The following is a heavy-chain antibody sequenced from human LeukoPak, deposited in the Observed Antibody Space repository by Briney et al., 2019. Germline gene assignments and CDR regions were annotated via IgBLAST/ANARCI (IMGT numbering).Heavy chain of an antibody. D-gene: IGHD2-2*01. CDR1: GGSISSRSYY. V-gene: IGHV4-39*01. J-gene: IGHJ4*02. CDR2: IYYSGST. CDR3: ARHFYCSSTSCSHYFDL. Sequence: SETLSLTCTVSGGSISSRSYYWGWIRQPPGKGLEWIGSIYYSGSTYYNPSLKSRVTISVDTSKNQFSLKLSSVTAADPAVYYCARHFYCSSTSCSHYFDLWGQGTLVTVSS.